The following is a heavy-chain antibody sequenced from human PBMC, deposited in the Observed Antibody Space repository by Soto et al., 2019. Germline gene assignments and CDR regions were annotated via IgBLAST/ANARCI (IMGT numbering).Heavy chain of an antibody. CDR2: VHYTGSV. Sequence: PSETLSLTCTVSGGSLNSEHYHWTWIRQAPGKGLEWIGYVHYTGSVRYNPSLQSRITMSVDTSKNLFSLNLSSVTAADTAVYYCARGSPRRGPSRWFDPWGQGTLVTVSS. V-gene: IGHV4-30-4*01. CDR1: GGSLNSEHYH. J-gene: IGHJ5*02. CDR3: ARGSPRRGPSRWFDP.